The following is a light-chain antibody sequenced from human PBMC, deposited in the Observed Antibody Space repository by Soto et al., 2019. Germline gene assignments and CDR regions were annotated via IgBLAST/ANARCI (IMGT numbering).Light chain of an antibody. CDR2: GAS. Sequence: EIVLTQSPGTLSLSPGERVTLSCRASQSVSSSYLAWYQQKPGQAPRLLIYGASNRATGIPDRFSGSGSGTDFTLTISRLEPEDFAVYYCQHYGTSPFTFGPGTNVDIK. CDR1: QSVSSSY. CDR3: QHYGTSPFT. V-gene: IGKV3-20*01. J-gene: IGKJ3*01.